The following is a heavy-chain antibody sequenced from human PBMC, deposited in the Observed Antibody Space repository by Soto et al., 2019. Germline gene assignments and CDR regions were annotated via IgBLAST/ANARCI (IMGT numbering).Heavy chain of an antibody. CDR3: TRVPLSPAYYYDSSGYSRDDY. J-gene: IGHJ4*02. V-gene: IGHV3-49*03. CDR2: IRSKAYGGTT. CDR1: GFTFGDYA. Sequence: LRLSCTASGFTFGDYAMSWFRQAPGKGLEWVGFIRSKAYGGTTEYAASVKGRFTISRDDSKSIAYLQMNSLKTEDTAVYYCTRVPLSPAYYYDSSGYSRDDYWGQGTLVTVSS. D-gene: IGHD3-22*01.